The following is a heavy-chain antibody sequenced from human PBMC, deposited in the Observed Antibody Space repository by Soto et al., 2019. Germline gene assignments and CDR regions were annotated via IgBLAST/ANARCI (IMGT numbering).Heavy chain of an antibody. J-gene: IGHJ1*01. CDR2: ISSSSSYI. Sequence: GGSLRLSCAASGFTFSSYSMNWVRQAPGKGLEWVSSISSSSSYIYYADSVKGRFTISRDNSKNSLYLQMNSLRAEDTAVYYFVSWYSSGWYGSDFHHWGQGTLVTVSS. D-gene: IGHD6-19*01. CDR1: GFTFSSYS. CDR3: VSWYSSGWYGSDFHH. V-gene: IGHV3-21*04.